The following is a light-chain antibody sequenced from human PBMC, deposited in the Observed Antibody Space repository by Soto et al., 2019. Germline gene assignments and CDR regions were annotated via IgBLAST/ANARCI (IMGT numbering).Light chain of an antibody. CDR3: MQAIQTRA. CDR1: RSLLHTNGYNY. J-gene: IGKJ1*01. V-gene: IGKV2-28*01. CDR2: LGS. Sequence: DIVMTQSPLSLPVTPGEPASISCRSSRSLLHTNGYNYLDWYLQKPGQSPQLLIYLGSNRASGVPDRFSGSGSGTDFTLKISRVEAEDVGVYYCMQAIQTRAFGQGTKVEIK.